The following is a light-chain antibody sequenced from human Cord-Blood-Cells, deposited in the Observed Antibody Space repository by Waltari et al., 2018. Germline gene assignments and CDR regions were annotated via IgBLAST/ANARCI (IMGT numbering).Light chain of an antibody. CDR1: SGSIASNY. V-gene: IGLV6-57*01. J-gene: IGLJ3*02. Sequence: NFMLTQPHSVSESPGKTVTISCTRISGSIASNYVPWYQQRPGSSPTTVIYEDNQRPSGVPDRFSGSIDSSPNSASLTISGLKTEDEADYYCQSYDSSNQVFGGGTKLTVL. CDR2: EDN. CDR3: QSYDSSNQV.